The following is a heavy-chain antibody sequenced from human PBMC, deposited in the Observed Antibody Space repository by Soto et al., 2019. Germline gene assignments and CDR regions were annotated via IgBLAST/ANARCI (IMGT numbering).Heavy chain of an antibody. CDR1: GYSFTSYW. V-gene: IGHV5-51*01. CDR3: ARLSKDIVVVPAADFDY. J-gene: IGHJ4*02. CDR2: IYPGDSDT. D-gene: IGHD2-2*01. Sequence: GESLKISCKGSGYSFTSYWIGWVRQMPGKGLEWMGIIYPGDSDTRYSPSFQGQVTISADKSISTAYLQWSSLKASDTAMYYCARLSKDIVVVPAADFDYWGQGTLVTAPQ.